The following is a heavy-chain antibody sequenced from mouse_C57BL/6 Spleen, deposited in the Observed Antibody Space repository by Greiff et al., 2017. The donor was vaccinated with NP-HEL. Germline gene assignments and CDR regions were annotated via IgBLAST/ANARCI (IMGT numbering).Heavy chain of an antibody. J-gene: IGHJ3*01. CDR2: IDPSDSYT. CDR3: ARGEAWFAY. CDR1: GYTFTSYW. Sequence: QVQLQQPGAELVMPGASVKLSCKASGYTFTSYWMHWVKQRPGQGLEWIGEIDPSDSYTNYNQKFKGKSTLTVDKSSSTAYMQLSSLTSEDSAVDYCARGEAWFAYWGQGTLVTVSA. V-gene: IGHV1-69*01.